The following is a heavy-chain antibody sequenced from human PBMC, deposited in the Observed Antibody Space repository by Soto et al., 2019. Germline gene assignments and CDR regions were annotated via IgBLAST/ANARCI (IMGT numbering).Heavy chain of an antibody. D-gene: IGHD6-13*01. J-gene: IGHJ4*02. CDR2: ISYDGSNK. V-gene: IGHV3-30*18. CDR1: GFTFSSYG. CDR3: AKSSYPAAAGYFDY. Sequence: GSLRLSCAASGFTFSSYGMHWVRQAPGKGLEWVAVISYDGSNKYYADSVKGRFTISRDNSKNTLYLQMNSLRAEDTAVYYCAKSSYPAAAGYFDYWGQGTLVTVSS.